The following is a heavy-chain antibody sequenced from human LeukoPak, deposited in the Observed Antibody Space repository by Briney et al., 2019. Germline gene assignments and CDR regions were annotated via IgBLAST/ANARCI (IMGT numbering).Heavy chain of an antibody. D-gene: IGHD2-2*01. V-gene: IGHV1-46*01. CDR3: ARGKVPAANDY. J-gene: IGHJ4*02. CDR2: INTSGGST. CDR1: GYTFTSYY. Sequence: ASVKVSCKASGYTFTSYYMHWVRQAPGQGLEWMGIINTSGGSTSYAKKFPRRVTMTRDMSTSTVYMELSSLRSEDTAVYYCARGKVPAANDYWGQGTLVTVSS.